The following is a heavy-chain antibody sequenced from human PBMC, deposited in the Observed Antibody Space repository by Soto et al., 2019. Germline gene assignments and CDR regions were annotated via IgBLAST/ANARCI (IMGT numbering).Heavy chain of an antibody. D-gene: IGHD6-13*01. Sequence: ETLSLTCTVSGDSISRYYWSWIRQFPGKGLEWIGYIYYSGSTNYNPSLKSRITISVDTSRNQFSLKLSSVTAADTAVYYCARHPSASGDSFDIWGQGTMVTVSS. CDR1: GDSISRYY. J-gene: IGHJ3*02. CDR2: IYYSGST. CDR3: ARHPSASGDSFDI. V-gene: IGHV4-59*08.